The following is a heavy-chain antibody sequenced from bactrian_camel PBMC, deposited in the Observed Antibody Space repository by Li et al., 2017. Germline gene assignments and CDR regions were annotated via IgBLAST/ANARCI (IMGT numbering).Heavy chain of an antibody. D-gene: IGHD3*01. CDR3: AMGLYCNGGYPIVGRPYNY. CDR1: GYIDSDYL. CDR2: IDSNGIT. Sequence: HVQLVESGGGSVQAGGSLRLSCVGSGYIDSDYLMGWFRQAPEKEREAVADIDSNGITTYADSVKGRFAISKDNAEPILFLQMDSLTPEDTAMYYCAMGLYCNGGYPIVGRPYNYWGKGTQVTVS. J-gene: IGHJ4*01. V-gene: IGHV3S57*01.